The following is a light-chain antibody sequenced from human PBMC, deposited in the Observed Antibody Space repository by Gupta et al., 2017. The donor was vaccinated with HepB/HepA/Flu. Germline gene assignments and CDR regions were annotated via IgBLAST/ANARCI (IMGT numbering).Light chain of an antibody. CDR3: SSYTSSSTLV. CDR1: SSDVGGYNY. J-gene: IGLJ3*02. V-gene: IGLV2-14*01. Sequence: QSALTQPASVSGSPGQSITISCTGTSSDVGGYNYVSWYQQHPGKAPKVMIYDVNNRPSGVSNRFSGSKSGNTASLTISRLQAEDEADYYCSSYTSSSTLVFGGGTKLTVL. CDR2: DVN.